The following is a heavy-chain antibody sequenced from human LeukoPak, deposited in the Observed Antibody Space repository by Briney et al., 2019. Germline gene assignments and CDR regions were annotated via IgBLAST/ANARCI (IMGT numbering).Heavy chain of an antibody. V-gene: IGHV3-23*01. Sequence: PGGSLRLSCAASDFSFITYAMSWVRQAPGKGLEWASTITGRGDATYYADSVKGRFTISRDNAKNSLYLQMNSLRAEDTAVYYCARVRSPRYFDYWGQGTLVTVSS. J-gene: IGHJ4*02. CDR3: ARVRSPRYFDY. CDR2: ITGRGDAT. CDR1: DFSFITYA.